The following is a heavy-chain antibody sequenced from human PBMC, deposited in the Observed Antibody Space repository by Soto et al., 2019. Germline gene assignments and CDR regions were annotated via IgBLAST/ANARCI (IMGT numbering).Heavy chain of an antibody. Sequence: GGSLRLACAACGVTCSSCWMHWVRQAPGKGLVWVSRINSDGSSTSYADSVKGRFTISRDNAKNTLYLQMNSLRAEDTAVYYCVRTSMVVAAATREDYWGQGTLVTVSS. J-gene: IGHJ4*02. CDR2: INSDGSST. V-gene: IGHV3-74*01. CDR3: VRTSMVVAAATREDY. CDR1: GVTCSSCW. D-gene: IGHD2-15*01.